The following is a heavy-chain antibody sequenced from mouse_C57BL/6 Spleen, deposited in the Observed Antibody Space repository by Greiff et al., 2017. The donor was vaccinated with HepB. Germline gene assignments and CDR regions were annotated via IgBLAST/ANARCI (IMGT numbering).Heavy chain of an antibody. D-gene: IGHD1-1*01. V-gene: IGHV1-15*01. Sequence: VQLQQSGAELVRPGASVTLSCEASGYTFTDYEMHWVKQTPVHGLEWIGAIDPETGGTAYNQKFKGKAILTADKSSSTAYMELRSLTSEDSAVYYCTPYYYGSSYNWYFDVWGTGTTVTVSS. CDR3: TPYYYGSSYNWYFDV. CDR1: GYTFTDYE. J-gene: IGHJ1*03. CDR2: IDPETGGT.